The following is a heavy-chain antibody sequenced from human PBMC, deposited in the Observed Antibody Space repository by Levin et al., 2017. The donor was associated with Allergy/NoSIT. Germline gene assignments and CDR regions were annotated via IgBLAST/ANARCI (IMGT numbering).Heavy chain of an antibody. Sequence: SSPLSLPFPFSFFSLLLLLSSFFFLLPPPFPFLYFIFIIFHSGTTYYNPSLKSRVTISVDTSKNQFSLKLSSVTAADTAVYYCARHRYYYDSSGVDDAFDIWGQGTMVTVSS. CDR3: ARHRYYYDSSGVDDAFDI. CDR2: IFHSGTT. V-gene: IGHV4-39*01. J-gene: IGHJ3*02. D-gene: IGHD3-22*01. CDR1: FFSLLLLLSS.